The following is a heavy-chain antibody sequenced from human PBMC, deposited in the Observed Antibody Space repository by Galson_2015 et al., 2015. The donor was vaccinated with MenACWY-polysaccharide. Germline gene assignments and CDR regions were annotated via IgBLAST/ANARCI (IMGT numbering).Heavy chain of an antibody. V-gene: IGHV1-8*01. D-gene: IGHD5-18*01. CDR1: GYTFITYD. Sequence: LVKVSCKASGYTFITYDINWVRQATGQGLEWMGWMNPNSGNAGYAQKFQGRLTMTRDTSTSTAYMELTSLRYEDTAVYYCARVVRRKYSYSDYWGQGTLVTVSS. J-gene: IGHJ4*02. CDR2: MNPNSGNA. CDR3: ARVVRRKYSYSDY.